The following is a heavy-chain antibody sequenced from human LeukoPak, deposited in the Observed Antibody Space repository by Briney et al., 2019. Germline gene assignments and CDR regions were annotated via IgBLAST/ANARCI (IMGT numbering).Heavy chain of an antibody. D-gene: IGHD5-18*01. CDR2: IYYSGTT. J-gene: IGHJ5*02. Sequence: PSETLSLTCTVSGGSISSSPYYWGWIRQPPGKGLEWIGSIYYSGTTHYSPSLESRVTISVDTSKNQFSLKLSSVTAADTAVYYCARDDGYSYGYSWFDPWGQGTLVTVSS. CDR1: GGSISSSPYY. CDR3: ARDDGYSYGYSWFDP. V-gene: IGHV4-39*07.